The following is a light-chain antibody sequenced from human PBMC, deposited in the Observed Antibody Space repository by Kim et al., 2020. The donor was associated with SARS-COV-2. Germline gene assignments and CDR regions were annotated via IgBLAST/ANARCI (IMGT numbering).Light chain of an antibody. J-gene: IGKJ2*01. CDR2: WAS. CDR3: QQYYGVPYT. V-gene: IGKV4-1*01. CDR1: QSLLYTSNNRNK. Sequence: DIVMTQSPDSLALSLGERATINCRSSQSLLYTSNNRNKLAWYQQRPGQPPRLLINWASTRGSGVPDRFSGSGSGTDFTLTISSLQAEDVAVYYCQQYYGVPYTFGQGTKLEI.